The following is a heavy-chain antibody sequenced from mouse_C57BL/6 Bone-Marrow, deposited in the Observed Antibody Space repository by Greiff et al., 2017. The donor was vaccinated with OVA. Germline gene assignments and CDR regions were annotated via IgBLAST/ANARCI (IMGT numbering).Heavy chain of an antibody. CDR2: IDPGDGDT. V-gene: IGHV1-80*01. CDR3: SRWTIDYCDF. CDR1: GYAFSSYW. Sequence: QVQLKESGAELVKPGASVKISCKASGYAFSSYWMNWVKQRPGKGLEWIGQIDPGDGDTNYNEKFKGKATVTADKSTSTAYMQLSSLTSEDSAVYFYSRWTIDYCDFGGRGTALTVTS. D-gene: IGHD1-1*02. J-gene: IGHJ2*01.